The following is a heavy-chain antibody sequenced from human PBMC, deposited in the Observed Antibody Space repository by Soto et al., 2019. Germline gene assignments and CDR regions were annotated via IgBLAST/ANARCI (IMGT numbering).Heavy chain of an antibody. J-gene: IGHJ6*03. D-gene: IGHD2-2*01. V-gene: IGHV3-74*01. Sequence: GGSLRHSCAASGFTFSSYWLHWIRQPPGNGRVWFSRINSDGSSTDYADSVKGRFTISRDNATNTLYLQMNSLRAEDTAVYYCAGVALQVVPAATTYYYYYMDVWGKGTTVTVS. CDR1: GFTFSSYW. CDR3: AGVALQVVPAATTYYYYYMDV. CDR2: INSDGSST.